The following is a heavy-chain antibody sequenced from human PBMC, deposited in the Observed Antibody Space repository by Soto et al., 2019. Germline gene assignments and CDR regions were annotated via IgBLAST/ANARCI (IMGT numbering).Heavy chain of an antibody. D-gene: IGHD3-3*01. CDR3: ARGGGTILAPLP. J-gene: IGHJ5*02. Sequence: ASVKVSCKASGYTFTGYFIHWLRQAPGQGLEWMGYINPNGGATKYAPRFQGRVTMTSDTSIRTAYMDMSNLTSDDTAVYYCARGGGTILAPLPWRPRTLVTVSS. CDR1: GYTFTGYF. V-gene: IGHV1-2*02. CDR2: INPNGGAT.